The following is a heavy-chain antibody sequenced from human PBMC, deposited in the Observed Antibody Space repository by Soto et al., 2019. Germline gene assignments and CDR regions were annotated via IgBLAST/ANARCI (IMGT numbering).Heavy chain of an antibody. Sequence: ASVKVSCKASGYTFTSYGISWVRQAPGQGLEWMGWISAYNGNTNYAQKLQGRVTMTTDTSTSTAYMELRSLRSDDTAVYYCARELTQAYYDILANWGQGTLVTVSS. CDR1: GYTFTSYG. V-gene: IGHV1-18*01. D-gene: IGHD3-9*01. J-gene: IGHJ4*02. CDR3: ARELTQAYYDILAN. CDR2: ISAYNGNT.